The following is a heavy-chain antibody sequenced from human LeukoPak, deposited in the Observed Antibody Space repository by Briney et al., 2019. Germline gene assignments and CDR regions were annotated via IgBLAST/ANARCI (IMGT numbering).Heavy chain of an antibody. CDR2: IKHDGSEK. D-gene: IGHD3-10*01. V-gene: IGHV3-7*01. Sequence: GGSLRLSCAASGFTLRSNWMSWVRQTPGKGLEWVANIKHDGSEKYYVDSVKGRFTISRDSAKNSLYLQMNSLGAEDTAVYYCARRYYGLDYWGQGTLVTVSS. J-gene: IGHJ4*02. CDR1: GFTLRSNW. CDR3: ARRYYGLDY.